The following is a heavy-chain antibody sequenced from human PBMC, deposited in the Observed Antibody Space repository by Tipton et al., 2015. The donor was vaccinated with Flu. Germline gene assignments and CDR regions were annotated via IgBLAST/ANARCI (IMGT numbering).Heavy chain of an antibody. CDR3: ARDLGGSGSFDY. D-gene: IGHD6-25*01. J-gene: IGHJ4*02. Sequence: LRLSCTVSGGSISSYYWSWIRQPPGKGLEWIGYIYYSGSTNYNPSLKSRVTISVDTSKNQFSLKLSSVTAADTAVYYCARDLGGSGSFDYWGQGTLVTASS. V-gene: IGHV4-59*01. CDR2: IYYSGST. CDR1: GGSISSYY.